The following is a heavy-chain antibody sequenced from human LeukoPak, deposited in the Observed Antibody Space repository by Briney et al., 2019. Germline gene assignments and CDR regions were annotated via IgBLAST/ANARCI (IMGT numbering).Heavy chain of an antibody. Sequence: SETLSLTCAVSGYSISSGYYWGWIRQPPGKGLEWIGSIYHSGSTYYNPSLKSRVTISVDTSKNQFSLKLSSVTAADTAVYYCARLTGDRSPDYWGQGTLVTVSS. V-gene: IGHV4-38-2*01. J-gene: IGHJ4*02. CDR1: GYSISSGYY. CDR2: IYHSGST. D-gene: IGHD3-10*01. CDR3: ARLTGDRSPDY.